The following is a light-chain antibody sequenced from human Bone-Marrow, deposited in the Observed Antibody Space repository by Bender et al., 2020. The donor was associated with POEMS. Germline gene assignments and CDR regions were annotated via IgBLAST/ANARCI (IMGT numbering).Light chain of an antibody. CDR2: DVT. CDR1: SSDVGTYNY. J-gene: IGLJ2*01. Sequence: SALTQPRSVSGSPGQSVTISCSGTSSDVGTYNYVSWYQQNPGKAPKLMIYDVTKRPSGVPDRFSGSKSGNTASLTISGLQAEDEADYYCCSYAGDFVLFGGGTKLTVL. V-gene: IGLV2-11*01. CDR3: CSYAGDFVL.